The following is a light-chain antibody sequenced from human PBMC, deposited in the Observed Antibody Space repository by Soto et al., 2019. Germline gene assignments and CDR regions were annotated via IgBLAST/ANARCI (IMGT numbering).Light chain of an antibody. V-gene: IGKV1-5*01. CDR1: QIISTW. J-gene: IGKJ1*01. CDR2: HAS. CDR3: QKYNSYS. Sequence: DIQMTQSPSTLPASVGDRVTITFLASQIISTWLAWYQQKPGTATKVLIYHASNLQSGVPSRSSGSGSGTEFTLTISSLQTDDFATYYCQKYNSYSFGQGTKVDTK.